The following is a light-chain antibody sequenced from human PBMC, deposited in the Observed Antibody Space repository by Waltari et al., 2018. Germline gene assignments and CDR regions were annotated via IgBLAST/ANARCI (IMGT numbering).Light chain of an antibody. CDR3: QQNDNSPWT. Sequence: IRMIQSTSSLSASVGDRVTITCRASQAISNWLAWYQQKPGKAPKLLIYRAYNLETGVPSRFSGSGSGTDFTLTISSLQPEDIATYYCQQNDNSPWTFGQGTKVEIK. CDR1: QAISNW. J-gene: IGKJ1*01. CDR2: RAY. V-gene: IGKV1-33*01.